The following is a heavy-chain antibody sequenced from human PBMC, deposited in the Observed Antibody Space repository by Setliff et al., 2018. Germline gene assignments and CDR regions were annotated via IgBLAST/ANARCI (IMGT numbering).Heavy chain of an antibody. V-gene: IGHV3-23*01. Sequence: PGGPLRLSCAASGFNFRSYAMTWVRQAPGKGLEWVSTMGAGGDTYYAESVKGRFTISRDNSKNTLYLQMSSLRDDDTAVYYCAKGGQQVAPDGRWFDPWGQGSLVTVSS. D-gene: IGHD6-13*01. CDR1: GFNFRSYA. CDR3: AKGGQQVAPDGRWFDP. CDR2: MGAGGDT. J-gene: IGHJ5*02.